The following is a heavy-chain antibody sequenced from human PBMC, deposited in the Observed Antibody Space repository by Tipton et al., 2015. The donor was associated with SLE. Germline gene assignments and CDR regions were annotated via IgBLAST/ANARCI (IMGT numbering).Heavy chain of an antibody. CDR2: IYYSGST. J-gene: IGHJ3*02. D-gene: IGHD3-9*01. V-gene: IGHV4-31*03. Sequence: TLSLTCTVSGGSISSGGYYWSWIRPHPGKGLEWIGYIYYSGSTYYNPSLKSRVTISVDTSKNQFSLKLSSVTAADTAVYYCARGAVLTGYSDAFDIWGQGTMVTVSS. CDR1: GGSISSGGYY. CDR3: ARGAVLTGYSDAFDI.